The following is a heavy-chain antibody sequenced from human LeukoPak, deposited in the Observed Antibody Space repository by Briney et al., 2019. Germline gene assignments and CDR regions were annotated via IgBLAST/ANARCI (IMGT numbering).Heavy chain of an antibody. Sequence: PGGSLRLSCAASGFTFSSYWMHWVRQAPGQGLVWVSQINSDETSSTYADSVKGRFTISRDNAKNTLYLQMNSLRAEDTAVYYCARGPVYYYYMDVWGKGTTVTVSS. CDR1: GFTFSSYW. CDR3: ARGPVYYYYMDV. CDR2: INSDETSS. J-gene: IGHJ6*03. V-gene: IGHV3-74*01.